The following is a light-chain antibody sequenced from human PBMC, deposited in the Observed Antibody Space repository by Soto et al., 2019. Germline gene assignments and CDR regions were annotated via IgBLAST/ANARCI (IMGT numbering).Light chain of an antibody. CDR2: GNN. CDR3: QSYDSSLRSDV. V-gene: IGLV1-40*01. CDR1: SSNFGAGYD. Sequence: QSVLTQPPSVSGAPGQRVTISCTGSSSNFGAGYDVHWYQQLPGTAPKLLIYGNNNRPSGVPDRFSGSKSGTSASLAITGLQAGDEADYFCQSYDSSLRSDVFGTGTNLTVL. J-gene: IGLJ1*01.